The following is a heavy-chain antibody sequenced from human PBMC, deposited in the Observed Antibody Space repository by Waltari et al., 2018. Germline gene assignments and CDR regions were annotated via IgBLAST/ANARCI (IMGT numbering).Heavy chain of an antibody. CDR2: ICDDGSKK. Sequence: QEKLVESGGGVVQSGRSLKLSCEASGFSFTNYGMHWVRQAPGKGLEWVAIICDDGSKKYYADSWKGRFDISRDNSRNTLYLQMDSLRAEDTAVYFCARDQYGESFYYAMNVWGQGTAVTVSS. CDR1: GFSFTNYG. J-gene: IGHJ6*02. CDR3: ARDQYGESFYYAMNV. V-gene: IGHV3-33*01. D-gene: IGHD1-26*01.